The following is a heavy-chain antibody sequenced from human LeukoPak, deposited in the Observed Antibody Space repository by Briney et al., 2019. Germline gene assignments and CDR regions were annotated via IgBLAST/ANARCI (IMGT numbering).Heavy chain of an antibody. J-gene: IGHJ3*02. CDR1: GYTFTSYY. D-gene: IGHD1-26*01. CDR2: INPSGGST. V-gene: IGHV1-46*01. CDR3: ARDPEWELRSNAFDI. Sequence: ASVKVSCKASGYTFTSYYMHWVRQAPGQGLEWMGIINPSGGSTNYAQKFQGRVTMTRDTSTSTVYMELSSLRSEDTAEYYCARDPEWELRSNAFDIWGQGTMVTVSA.